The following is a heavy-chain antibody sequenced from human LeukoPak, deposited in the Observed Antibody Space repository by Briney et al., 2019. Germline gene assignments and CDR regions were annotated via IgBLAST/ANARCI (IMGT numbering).Heavy chain of an antibody. J-gene: IGHJ3*02. V-gene: IGHV4-34*01. D-gene: IGHD2-2*01. Sequence: PSETLSLTCAVYSGSFSGYYWTWIRQPPGKGLEWIGEINHSGSTSYNPSLKSRVTISVDTSKNQFSLKLSSVTAADTAVYYCASPIVAAATGRDAFDIWGQGTMVTVSS. CDR1: SGSFSGYY. CDR3: ASPIVAAATGRDAFDI. CDR2: INHSGST.